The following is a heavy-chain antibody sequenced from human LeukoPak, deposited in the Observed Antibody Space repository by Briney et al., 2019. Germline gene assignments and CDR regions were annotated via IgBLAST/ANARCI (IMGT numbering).Heavy chain of an antibody. D-gene: IGHD3-3*01. J-gene: IGHJ6*03. Sequence: PGGSLRLSCAAPGLTFGSCAMSWVRQAPGKGLECVSAISGSGGSTYYADSVKGRFTISRDNSKNTLYLQMNSLRAEDTAVYYCAKAAGMVISFRYYYMDVWGKGTTVTVSS. CDR3: AKAAGMVISFRYYYMDV. CDR2: ISGSGGST. V-gene: IGHV3-23*01. CDR1: GLTFGSCA.